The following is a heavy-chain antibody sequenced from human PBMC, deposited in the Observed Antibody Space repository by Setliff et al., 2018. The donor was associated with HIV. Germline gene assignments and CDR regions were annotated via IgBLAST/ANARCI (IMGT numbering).Heavy chain of an antibody. CDR1: GGTFSGYA. J-gene: IGHJ4*02. CDR3: ARAGASSGWYGWYFDY. Sequence: GASVKVSCKASGGTFSGYAISWVRQAPGQGLEWMGWIIPIFGTANYAQKFQGRVTITADESTSTAYMELSSLRSEDTAVYYCARAGASSGWYGWYFDYWGQGTLVTVSS. V-gene: IGHV1-69*13. D-gene: IGHD6-19*01. CDR2: IIPIFGTA.